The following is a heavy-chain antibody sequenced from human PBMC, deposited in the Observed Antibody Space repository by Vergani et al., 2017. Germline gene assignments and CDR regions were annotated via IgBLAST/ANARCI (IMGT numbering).Heavy chain of an antibody. Sequence: QVQLQESGPGLVKPSQTLSLTCTVSGGSISSGGYYWSWIRQHPGKGLEWIGYISYSGITYYNPSLKSRVTISVDTSKNQFSLKLSSVTAADTAVYYCGRLDCSGGSCHSSYYMDVWGKGTTVTVSS. J-gene: IGHJ6*03. D-gene: IGHD2-15*01. CDR1: GGSISSGGYY. V-gene: IGHV4-31*03. CDR3: GRLDCSGGSCHSSYYMDV. CDR2: ISYSGIT.